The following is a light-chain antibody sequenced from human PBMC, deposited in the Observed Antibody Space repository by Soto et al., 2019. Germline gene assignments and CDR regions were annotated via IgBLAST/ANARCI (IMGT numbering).Light chain of an antibody. V-gene: IGLV2-23*02. CDR2: EVS. CDR3: CSYAGSSTSVV. Sequence: ALTQPASVSGSPGQSITISCTGTSSDVGSYNLVSWYQQHPGKAPKLMIYEVSKRPSGVSNRFSGSKSGNTASLTISGLQAEDEADYYCCSYAGSSTSVVFGGGTQLTVL. J-gene: IGLJ2*01. CDR1: SSDVGSYNL.